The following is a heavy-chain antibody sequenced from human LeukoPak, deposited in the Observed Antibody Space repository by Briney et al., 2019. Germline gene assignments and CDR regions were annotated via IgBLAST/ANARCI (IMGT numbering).Heavy chain of an antibody. D-gene: IGHD6-13*01. Sequence: PSETLSLTCTVSGDSMGSYYWSWIRQAPGKGLEWLGHMDDRGDSNYNPSHKGRGSISVDTSKNQFSLKLRSVTAADTAVYYCARDGRYDSGWFDDGMDVWGPGTTVTVSS. CDR2: MDDRGDS. CDR1: GDSMGSYY. V-gene: IGHV4-59*01. CDR3: ARDGRYDSGWFDDGMDV. J-gene: IGHJ6*02.